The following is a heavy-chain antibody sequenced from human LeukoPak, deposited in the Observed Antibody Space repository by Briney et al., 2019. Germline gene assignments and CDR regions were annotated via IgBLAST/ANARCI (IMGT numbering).Heavy chain of an antibody. CDR1: GGSISGSSYY. Sequence: KASETLSLTCTVSGGSISGSSYYWGWIRQPPGKGLEWIGSIYYSGSTYYNPSLKSRVTISVDTSKNQFSLKLSSVTAADTAVYYCARIYCSSTSCYLDWYFDLWGRGTLVTVSS. J-gene: IGHJ2*01. CDR2: IYYSGST. CDR3: ARIYCSSTSCYLDWYFDL. D-gene: IGHD2-2*01. V-gene: IGHV4-39*01.